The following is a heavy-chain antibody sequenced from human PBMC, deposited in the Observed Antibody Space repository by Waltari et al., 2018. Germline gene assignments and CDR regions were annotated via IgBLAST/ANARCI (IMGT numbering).Heavy chain of an antibody. CDR2: INHSGST. Sequence: QVQLQPWGAGLLKPSEPLSLTCAVYGRSFSGYYWSWIRQPPGKGLEWSGEINHSGSTNYNPSLKSRVTISVDTSKNQFSLKLSSVTAADTAVYYCAKMTPGYYYYGMDVWGQGTTVTVSS. CDR1: GRSFSGYY. CDR3: AKMTPGYYYYGMDV. J-gene: IGHJ6*02. V-gene: IGHV4-34*01.